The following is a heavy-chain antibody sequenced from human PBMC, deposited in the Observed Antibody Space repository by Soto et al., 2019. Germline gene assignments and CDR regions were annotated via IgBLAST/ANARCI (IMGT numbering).Heavy chain of an antibody. Sequence: PSETLSLTCAVSGYSIASLYYWAWSRQSPGKGLEWIGSIYHAGSVYYNPSLNSRVAVSLDTSKNHCSLKLTSVTAADTAVYYCARTFDYYGMDVWGQGTTVT. CDR2: IYHAGSV. CDR1: GYSIASLYY. CDR3: ARTFDYYGMDV. V-gene: IGHV4-38-2*01. J-gene: IGHJ6*02.